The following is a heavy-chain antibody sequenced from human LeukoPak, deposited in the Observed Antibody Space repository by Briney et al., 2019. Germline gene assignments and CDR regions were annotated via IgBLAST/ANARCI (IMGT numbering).Heavy chain of an antibody. J-gene: IGHJ4*02. CDR2: ISGSGAST. Sequence: PGGSLRLSCLTPGFTLSTNAMSWVRQAPGEGLEWISGISGSGASTYYADSVKGRFTISRDDSRNTLYLQMNSLRGDDTAVYYCAKDVGKWESLHFFDYWGQGTLVTVSS. V-gene: IGHV3-23*01. CDR3: AKDVGKWESLHFFDY. CDR1: GFTLSTNA. D-gene: IGHD1-26*01.